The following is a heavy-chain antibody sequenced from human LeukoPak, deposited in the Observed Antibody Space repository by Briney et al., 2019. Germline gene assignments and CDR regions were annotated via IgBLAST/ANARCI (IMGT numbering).Heavy chain of an antibody. CDR3: ASPREASVTHFAY. J-gene: IGHJ4*02. CDR1: GFTVSTNC. CDR2: IYNTGST. Sequence: GGSLRLSCAASGFTVSTNCMIWVRQPPGKGLEWVSVIYNTGSTYNADSVKGRFTISRHNSKNTVYLQMNSLRAEDTAVYYCASPREASVTHFAYWGQGTLVTVSS. D-gene: IGHD1-26*01. V-gene: IGHV3-53*04.